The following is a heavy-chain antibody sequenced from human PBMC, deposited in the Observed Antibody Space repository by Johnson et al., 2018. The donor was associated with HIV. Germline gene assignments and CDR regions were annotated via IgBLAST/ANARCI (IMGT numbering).Heavy chain of an antibody. CDR1: GFTFSSYA. V-gene: IGHV3-30-3*01. D-gene: IGHD1-26*01. CDR2: ISYDGSNK. CDR3: ARDAEEWELWGDGAFDI. J-gene: IGHJ3*02. Sequence: QVLLLESGGGVVRPGGSLRLSCAASGFTFSSYAMHWVRQAPGKGLEWVVVISYDGSNKFYAEFVKGRFTTSRDNSKNTLYLQMNSLRAEDTAVYYCARDAEEWELWGDGAFDIWGQGTMVTVSS.